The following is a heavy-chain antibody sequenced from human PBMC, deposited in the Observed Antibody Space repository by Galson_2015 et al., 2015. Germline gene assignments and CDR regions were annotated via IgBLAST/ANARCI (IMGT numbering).Heavy chain of an antibody. CDR1: GGTFSSYA. V-gene: IGHV1-69*13. CDR3: ARGNVRPTLVVPAAKGLKNYYYYGMAV. CDR2: IIPIFGTA. D-gene: IGHD2-2*01. Sequence: SVKVSCKASGGTFSSYAISWVRQAPGQGLEWMGGIIPIFGTANYAQKFQGRVTITADESTSTAYMELSSLRSEDTAVYYCARGNVRPTLVVPAAKGLKNYYYYGMAVWGQGTTVTVSS. J-gene: IGHJ6*02.